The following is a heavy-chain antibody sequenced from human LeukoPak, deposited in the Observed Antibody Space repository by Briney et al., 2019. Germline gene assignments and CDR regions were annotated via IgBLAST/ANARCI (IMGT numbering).Heavy chain of an antibody. CDR1: GFTFDDYA. J-gene: IGHJ4*02. CDR3: AKDYYDSSGYYYGDGYYFDY. Sequence: GGSLRLSCAASGFTFDDYAMHWVRQAPGKGLEWVSGISWNSGSIGYADSVKGRLTISRDNAKNSQYLQMNSLRAEDTALYYCAKDYYDSSGYYYGDGYYFDYWGQGTLVTVSS. V-gene: IGHV3-9*01. CDR2: ISWNSGSI. D-gene: IGHD3-22*01.